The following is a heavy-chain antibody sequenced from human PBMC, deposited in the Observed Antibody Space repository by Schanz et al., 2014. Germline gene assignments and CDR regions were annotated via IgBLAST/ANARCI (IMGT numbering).Heavy chain of an antibody. V-gene: IGHV3-30-3*01. CDR2: LSSDESRK. J-gene: IGHJ3*01. CDR3: ARGREVVAKIFDV. D-gene: IGHD3-22*01. Sequence: QVQLVESGGGVVQPGRSLRLSCAASGFTFTTYAMTWVRQAPGKGLEWVAVLSSDESRKFYADSEKGRFTISRDNAKNSLYLQMNSLRAEDTGVYYCARGREVVAKIFDVWGQGTMVTVS. CDR1: GFTFTTYA.